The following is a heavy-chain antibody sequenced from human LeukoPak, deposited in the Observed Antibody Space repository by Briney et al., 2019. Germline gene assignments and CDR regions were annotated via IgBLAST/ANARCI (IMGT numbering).Heavy chain of an antibody. CDR3: ARCRDGYNALDASDI. D-gene: IGHD5-24*01. V-gene: IGHV4-39*07. CDR2: IYYSGST. J-gene: IGHJ3*02. CDR1: GGSISSSSYY. Sequence: SETLSLTCTVSGGSISSSSYYWGWIRQPPGKGLEWIGSIYYSGSTYYNPSLKSRVTISVDTSKNQLSLKLSSVTAADTAVYYCARCRDGYNALDASDIWGQGTMVTVSS.